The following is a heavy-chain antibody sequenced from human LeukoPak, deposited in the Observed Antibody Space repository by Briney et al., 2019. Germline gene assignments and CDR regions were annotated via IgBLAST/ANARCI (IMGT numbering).Heavy chain of an antibody. CDR2: IYTSGST. D-gene: IGHD2-2*01. CDR1: GGSISSYY. V-gene: IGHV4-4*07. Sequence: PSETLSLTCTVSGGSISSYYWNWIRQPAGKGLEWIGRIYTSGSTNYNPSLKSRVTMSVDTSKNQFSLKLSSVTAADTAVYYCARVDCSSTSCYGIWFDPWGQGTLVTVSS. J-gene: IGHJ5*02. CDR3: ARVDCSSTSCYGIWFDP.